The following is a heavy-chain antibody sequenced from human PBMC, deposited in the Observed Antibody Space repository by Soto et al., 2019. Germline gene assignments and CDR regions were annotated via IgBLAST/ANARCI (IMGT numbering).Heavy chain of an antibody. Sequence: VGSLRLSCAASGFTFSSYGMHWVRQAPGKGLEWVAVISYDGSNKYYADSVKGRFTISRDNSKNTLYLQMNSLRAEDTAVYYCAKPHPAIAVAGNANYFAYWGQGTLVTVSS. V-gene: IGHV3-30*18. CDR1: GFTFSSYG. CDR2: ISYDGSNK. CDR3: AKPHPAIAVAGNANYFAY. D-gene: IGHD6-19*01. J-gene: IGHJ4*02.